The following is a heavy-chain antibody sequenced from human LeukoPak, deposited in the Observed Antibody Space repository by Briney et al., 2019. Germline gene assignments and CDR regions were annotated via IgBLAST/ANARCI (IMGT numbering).Heavy chain of an antibody. V-gene: IGHV3-33*01. Sequence: GGSLRLSCAASGFTLTGYGMHWVRQAPGKGLEWVAVIWYDGNNKYYVDSVKGRFTTSRDTSKNTLYLQMNSLRGEDTAIYYCARDGLASIGLDMWGQGTVVTVSS. CDR1: GFTLTGYG. J-gene: IGHJ3*02. CDR2: IWYDGNNK. CDR3: ARDGLASIGLDM. D-gene: IGHD6-13*01.